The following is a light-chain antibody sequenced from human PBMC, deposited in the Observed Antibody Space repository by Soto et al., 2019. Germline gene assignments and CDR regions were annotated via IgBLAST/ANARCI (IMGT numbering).Light chain of an antibody. Sequence: EIVLTQSPDSLYLSPGERATLSCRASDSVANNYLAWYQQKPGQAPRLLIYGASSRATDIPGRFSGSGSGTDFTLTISRLEPEDFASYYCQQYGRSPGLFTFGPGTKVDIK. CDR1: DSVANNY. V-gene: IGKV3-20*01. CDR3: QQYGRSPGLFT. CDR2: GAS. J-gene: IGKJ3*01.